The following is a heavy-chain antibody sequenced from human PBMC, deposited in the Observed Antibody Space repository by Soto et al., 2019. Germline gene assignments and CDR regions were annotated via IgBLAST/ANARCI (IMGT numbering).Heavy chain of an antibody. D-gene: IGHD4-17*01. CDR2: ISSSGSTI. CDR1: GFTFSDYY. CDR3: ARVTTVTSYYYYYYMDV. J-gene: IGHJ6*03. V-gene: IGHV3-11*01. Sequence: GGSLRLSCAASGFTFSDYYMSWIRQAPGKGLEWVSYISSSGSTIYYADSVKGRFTISRDNAKNSLYLQMNSLRAEDTAVYYCARVTTVTSYYYYYYMDVWGKGTTVTVSS.